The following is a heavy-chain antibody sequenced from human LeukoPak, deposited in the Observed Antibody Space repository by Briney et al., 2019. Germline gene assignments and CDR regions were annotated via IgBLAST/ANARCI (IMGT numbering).Heavy chain of an antibody. V-gene: IGHV4-31*03. J-gene: IGHJ4*02. CDR2: IYYSGST. CDR1: GGSISSGGCY. CDR3: ARGLEGARPLDY. Sequence: SETLSLTCTVSGGSISSGGCYWSWLRQHPGKGLEWLGYIYYSGSTYYNPSLKSRVTISVDTSKNQFSLKLSSVTAADTAVYYCARGLEGARPLDYWGQGTLVTVSS. D-gene: IGHD1-26*01.